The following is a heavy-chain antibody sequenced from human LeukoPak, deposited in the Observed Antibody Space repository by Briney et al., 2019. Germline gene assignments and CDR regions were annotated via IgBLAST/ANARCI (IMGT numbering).Heavy chain of an antibody. D-gene: IGHD3-9*01. Sequence: GGSLRLSCAASGFIFSSYGMHWVRQAPGKGLEWVAFIRYDGSNTYYADSVKGRFTISRDNAKNSLYLQMNSLRAEDTAVYYCARDVFLGTISYWGQGTLVTVSS. CDR2: IRYDGSNT. CDR1: GFIFSSYG. CDR3: ARDVFLGTISY. V-gene: IGHV3-30*02. J-gene: IGHJ4*02.